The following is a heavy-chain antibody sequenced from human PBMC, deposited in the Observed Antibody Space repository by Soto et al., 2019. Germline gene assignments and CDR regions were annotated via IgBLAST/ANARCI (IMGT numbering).Heavy chain of an antibody. Sequence: QVQLVQSGAEVKKPGSSVKVSCKASGGTFSSYAISWVRQAPGQGLEWMGGIIPIFGTANYAQKFQGRVTITADESTSTADMELSSLRSEDTAVYYGGGSTSPYYYGMDVWGQGTTVTVSS. D-gene: IGHD2-2*01. CDR3: GGSTSPYYYGMDV. CDR1: GGTFSSYA. J-gene: IGHJ6*02. V-gene: IGHV1-69*01. CDR2: IIPIFGTA.